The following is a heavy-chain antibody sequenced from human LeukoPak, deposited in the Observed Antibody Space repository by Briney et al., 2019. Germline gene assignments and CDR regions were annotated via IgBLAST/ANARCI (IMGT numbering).Heavy chain of an antibody. J-gene: IGHJ3*02. CDR2: IYDSGST. D-gene: IGHD3-22*01. CDR1: GGSISSYY. V-gene: IGHV4-59*01. CDR3: ACLTTADAFDI. Sequence: SETLSLTCTVSGGSISSYYWSWIRQPPGKGLEGIGYIYDSGSTNYNPSLKSRVTISVDTSKNQFSLKLSSVTAADTAVYYCACLTTADAFDIWGQGTMVTVSS.